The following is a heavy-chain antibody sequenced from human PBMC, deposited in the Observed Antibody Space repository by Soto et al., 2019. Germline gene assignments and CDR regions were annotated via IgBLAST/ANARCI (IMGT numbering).Heavy chain of an antibody. V-gene: IGHV4-39*01. CDR2: IYYSGST. J-gene: IGHJ4*02. CDR1: GGSISSSSYY. Sequence: QLLESGPGLVKPSETLSLTCTVSGGSISSSSYYWGWIRQPPGKGLEWIGSIYYSGSTYYNPSLKSRVTISVDTSKNQFSLKLSSVTAADTAVYYCARPGDSYDSSGYYFDYWGQGTLVTVSS. CDR3: ARPGDSYDSSGYYFDY. D-gene: IGHD3-22*01.